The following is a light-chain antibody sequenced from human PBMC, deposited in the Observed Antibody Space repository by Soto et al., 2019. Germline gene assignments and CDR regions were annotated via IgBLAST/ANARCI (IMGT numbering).Light chain of an antibody. V-gene: IGKV3-15*01. Sequence: EVVLTHSPSTLSVTTGGTVTLSCRASQSVRTNVAWYQQIPGQAPRLLVYGASTMATGVPARFTGSGSGIEFSLTISSLLSEDSAFYYCQQYFNWPLTWTFGPGTKVDIK. J-gene: IGKJ1*01. CDR3: QQYFNWPLTWT. CDR2: GAS. CDR1: QSVRTN.